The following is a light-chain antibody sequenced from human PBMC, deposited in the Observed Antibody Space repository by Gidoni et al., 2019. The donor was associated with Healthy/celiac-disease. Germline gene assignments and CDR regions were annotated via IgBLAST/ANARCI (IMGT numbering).Light chain of an antibody. V-gene: IGKV3-20*01. CDR3: QQYGCSPLT. CDR1: QSVSSSY. CDR2: GAS. J-gene: IGKJ4*01. Sequence: EIVLTKSPGTLSLSPGDSATLSCRASQSVSSSYLAGHTQKPGQAPMLLFYGASSRATCIPDMFSGSGSGTDFTLTISRLEPEVFAFYYCQQYGCSPLTFGGGTKVEIK.